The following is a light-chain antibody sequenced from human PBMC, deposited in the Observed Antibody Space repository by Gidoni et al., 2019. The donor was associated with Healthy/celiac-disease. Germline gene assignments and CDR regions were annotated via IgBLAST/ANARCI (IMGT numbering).Light chain of an antibody. CDR3: QQYNNWPPVT. V-gene: IGKV3-15*01. J-gene: IGKJ1*01. Sequence: EIVMTQSPATLSVSPGERATISCSASQSVSSNLAWYQQKPGQAPRLLIYGASTRATGIPARFSGSGSGTEFTLTISILQSEDFAVYYCQQYNNWPPVTFGQGTKVEIK. CDR2: GAS. CDR1: QSVSSN.